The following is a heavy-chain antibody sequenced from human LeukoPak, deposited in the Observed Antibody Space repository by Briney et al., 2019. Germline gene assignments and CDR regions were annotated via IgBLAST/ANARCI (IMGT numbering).Heavy chain of an antibody. CDR2: INPNSGGT. CDR3: ARGGYGDYGHDASDI. J-gene: IGHJ3*02. D-gene: IGHD4-17*01. V-gene: IGHV1-2*02. CDR1: GYTFTGYY. Sequence: ASVKVSCKASGYTFTGYYMHWVRQAPGQGLEWMGWINPNSGGTNYAQKFQGRVTMTRDTSISTAYMELSRLRSDDTAVYYCARGGYGDYGHDASDIWGQGTMVTVSS.